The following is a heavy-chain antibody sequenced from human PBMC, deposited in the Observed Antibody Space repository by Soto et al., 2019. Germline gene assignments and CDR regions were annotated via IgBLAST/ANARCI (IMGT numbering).Heavy chain of an antibody. CDR3: ARERITGTTRQCDY. V-gene: IGHV1-3*01. CDR2: INAGNGNT. Sequence: ASVKVSCKASGYTFTSYAMHWVRQAPGQRLEWMGWINAGNGNTKYSQKFQGRVTITRDTSASTAYMELSSLRSEDTAVYYCARERITGTTRQCDYWGQGTLVTVSS. CDR1: GYTFTSYA. D-gene: IGHD1-7*01. J-gene: IGHJ4*02.